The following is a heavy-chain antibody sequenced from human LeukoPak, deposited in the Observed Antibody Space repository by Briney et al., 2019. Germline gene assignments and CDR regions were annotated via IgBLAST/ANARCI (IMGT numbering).Heavy chain of an antibody. CDR1: GFTFSSYG. V-gene: IGHV3-23*01. CDR3: AKVGIAAAGTFSVWFDP. J-gene: IGHJ5*02. CDR2: ISGSGGST. D-gene: IGHD6-13*01. Sequence: GGSLRLSCAASGFTFSSYGMSWVRQAPGKGLEWVSAISGSGGSTYYADSVKGRFTISRDNSKNTLYLQMNSLRAEDTAVYYCAKVGIAAAGTFSVWFDPWGQGTLVTVSS.